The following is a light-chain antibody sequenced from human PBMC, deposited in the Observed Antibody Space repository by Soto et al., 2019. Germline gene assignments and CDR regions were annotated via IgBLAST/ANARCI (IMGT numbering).Light chain of an antibody. CDR1: SRDVGAYSF. CDR2: DVT. V-gene: IGLV2-14*01. Sequence: QSALTQPASVSGSPGQSITISCTGTSRDVGAYSFVSWYQKHPDKAPKLMIYDVTNRPSGVSTRFSGSKSGNTASLIISGLQAEDEADYYCSSYTSTTLVIFGGGTKLTVL. J-gene: IGLJ2*01. CDR3: SSYTSTTLVI.